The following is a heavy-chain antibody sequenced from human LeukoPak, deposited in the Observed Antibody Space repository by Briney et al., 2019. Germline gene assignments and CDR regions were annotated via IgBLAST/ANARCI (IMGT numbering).Heavy chain of an antibody. V-gene: IGHV3-30*02. CDR1: GFTFSSYG. D-gene: IGHD3-3*01. J-gene: IGHJ4*02. CDR3: AKDRQDRPYYDFWSGYYIDY. CDR2: IWYDGSNK. Sequence: GGSLRLSCAASGFTFSSYGMQWVRQAPGKGGGWVAFIWYDGSNKYYADSVKGRFTIYRDNSKNTLYLQRNSLRAEETAVYYCAKDRQDRPYYDFWSGYYIDYWGQGTLVTVSS.